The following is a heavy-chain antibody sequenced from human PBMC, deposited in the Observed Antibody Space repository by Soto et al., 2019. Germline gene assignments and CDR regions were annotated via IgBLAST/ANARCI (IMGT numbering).Heavy chain of an antibody. J-gene: IGHJ6*02. D-gene: IGHD3-10*01. V-gene: IGHV3-15*01. CDR2: IKSKTDGGTT. CDR1: GFTFSNAW. Sequence: GGSLRLSCAASGFTFSNAWMSWVRQAPGKGLEWDGRIKSKTDGGTTDYAAPVKGRFTISRDDSENTLYLQMNSLKTEDTAVYYCTTGLSVHYYYGMDVWGQVTTVTVSS. CDR3: TTGLSVHYYYGMDV.